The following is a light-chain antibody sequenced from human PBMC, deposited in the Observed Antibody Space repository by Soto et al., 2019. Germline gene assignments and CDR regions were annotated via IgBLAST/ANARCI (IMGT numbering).Light chain of an antibody. V-gene: IGLV2-8*01. Sequence: QSALTQPPSASGSPGQSVTISCTGTSSDVGAYNFVSWYQQHPGKAPKLMIFEVNNRPSGVPDRFSGSKSGNTASLTVSGLQAEDEADYFCSSYAGSNNLRVFGTGTKLTVL. CDR3: SSYAGSNNLRV. CDR2: EVN. CDR1: SSDVGAYNF. J-gene: IGLJ1*01.